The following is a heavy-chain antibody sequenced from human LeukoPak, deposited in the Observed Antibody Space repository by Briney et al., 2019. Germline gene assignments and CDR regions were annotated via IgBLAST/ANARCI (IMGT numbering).Heavy chain of an antibody. CDR2: MTASGRST. V-gene: IGHV3-11*01. D-gene: IGHD1-26*01. Sequence: PGGSLRLSCAASGFSFSGYQMSWVRQAPGKGLEWISYMTASGRSTNYADSVKGRFTISRDNAKNSVVLQMNSLRAEDTAVYYCTRERRGSYYAFEFWGQGTLVSVSS. J-gene: IGHJ4*02. CDR3: TRERRGSYYAFEF. CDR1: GFSFSGYQ.